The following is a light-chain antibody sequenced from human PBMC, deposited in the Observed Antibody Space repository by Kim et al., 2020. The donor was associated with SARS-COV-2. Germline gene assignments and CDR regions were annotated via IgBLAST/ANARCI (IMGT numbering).Light chain of an antibody. CDR2: VDSDGSH. CDR1: SGHSTYA. V-gene: IGLV4-69*01. J-gene: IGLJ3*02. CDR3: LTWGPGIRV. Sequence: AVKLTCTLSSGHSTYAIAWHQQLPEKGPRYLMNVDSDGSHTRGDGIPDRFSGSSSGAERHLTISSLQPEDEADYYCLTWGPGIRVFGGGTKVTVL.